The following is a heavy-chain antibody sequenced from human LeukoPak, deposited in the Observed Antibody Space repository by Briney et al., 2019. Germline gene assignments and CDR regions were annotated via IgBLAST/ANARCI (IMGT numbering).Heavy chain of an antibody. D-gene: IGHD6-19*01. CDR2: IIPIFGTA. CDR3: ASHTVAGTGNYFDY. J-gene: IGHJ4*02. Sequence: ASVKVSCKASGGTFSSYAISWVRQAPGQGLEWMGGIIPIFGTANYAQKFQGRVTITADESTSTAYMELSSLRSEDTAVYYCASHTVAGTGNYFDYWGQGTPVTVSS. CDR1: GGTFSSYA. V-gene: IGHV1-69*13.